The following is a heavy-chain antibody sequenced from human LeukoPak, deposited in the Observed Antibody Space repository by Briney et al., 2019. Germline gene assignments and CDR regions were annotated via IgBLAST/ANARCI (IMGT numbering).Heavy chain of an antibody. V-gene: IGHV3-33*05. J-gene: IGHJ4*02. CDR1: GFTFTNYN. D-gene: IGHD3-22*01. CDR3: VRLRRNSDRSYYYYYYDH. CDR2: ISYDRSNK. Sequence: GGSLRLSCAASGFTFTNYNMHWVRQAPGKGLEWVTFISYDRSNKYYADSVKGRFTISRDNSKKMLYMQMNGLTVEDTAVYYCVRLRRNSDRSYYYYYYDHWGQGILVTVSS.